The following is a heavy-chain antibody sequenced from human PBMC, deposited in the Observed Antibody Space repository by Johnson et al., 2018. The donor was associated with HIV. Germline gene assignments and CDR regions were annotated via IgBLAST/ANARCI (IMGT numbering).Heavy chain of an antibody. CDR2: ISYDGSNK. CDR3: ARALTTDAFDI. V-gene: IGHV3-30*04. Sequence: QVQLVDSGGGVVQPGRSLRLSCAASGFTFSSYAMHWVRQAPGKGLEWVAVISYDGSNKYYADSVKGRFTISRDNSKNTLYLQMNSLRAEDTAVYYCARALTTDAFDIWGQGTMVTVSS. D-gene: IGHD4-17*01. J-gene: IGHJ3*02. CDR1: GFTFSSYA.